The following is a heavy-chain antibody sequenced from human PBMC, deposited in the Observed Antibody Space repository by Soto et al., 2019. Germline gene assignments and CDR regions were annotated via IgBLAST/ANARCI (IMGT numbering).Heavy chain of an antibody. J-gene: IGHJ6*03. CDR2: IKQDGSEK. CDR1: GFTFSSYW. V-gene: IGHV3-7*01. D-gene: IGHD4-4*01. Sequence: GGSLRLSCAASGFTFSSYWMSWVRQAPGKGLEWVANIKQDGSEKYYVDSVKGRFTISRDNAKNSLYLQMNSLRAEDTAVYYCARDAAYSNYDYYYYYMDVWGKGTTVTVSS. CDR3: ARDAAYSNYDYYYYYMDV.